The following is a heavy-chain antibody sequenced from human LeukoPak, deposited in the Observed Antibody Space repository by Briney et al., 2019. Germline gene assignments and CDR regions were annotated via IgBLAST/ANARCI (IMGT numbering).Heavy chain of an antibody. D-gene: IGHD4-17*01. Sequence: ASVKVSCKASGYTFTSYYMHWVRQAPGQGLEWMGIINPSGGSTSYAQKFQGRVTITADKSTSTAYMELSSLRSEDTAVYYCARTDGASVYYFDYWGQGTLVTVSS. V-gene: IGHV1-46*01. J-gene: IGHJ4*02. CDR1: GYTFTSYY. CDR2: INPSGGST. CDR3: ARTDGASVYYFDY.